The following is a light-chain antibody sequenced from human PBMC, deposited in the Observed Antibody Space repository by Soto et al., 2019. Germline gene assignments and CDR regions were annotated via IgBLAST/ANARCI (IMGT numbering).Light chain of an antibody. J-gene: IGKJ1*01. CDR2: DAS. V-gene: IGKV3-11*01. CDR3: QQYSSSPWT. CDR1: QSVGIY. Sequence: EIVLAQSPATLSLSPGERATISCRASQSVGIYLAWYQQKPGQAPRLLIYDASNRATDIPAKFSASGSGTDFSLTISSLEPEDFAVYYCQQYSSSPWTLSQGTKVAIK.